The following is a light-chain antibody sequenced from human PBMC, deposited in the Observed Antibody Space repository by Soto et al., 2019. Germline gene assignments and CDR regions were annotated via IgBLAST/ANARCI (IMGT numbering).Light chain of an antibody. CDR1: QSVGRN. CDR2: GTS. CDR3: QQYNKWPYT. V-gene: IGKV3-15*01. J-gene: IGKJ2*01. Sequence: EIVMTQSPVALSVFPGESAALSCRASQSVGRNFAWYQQRPGQAPRVLIYGTSTRATGVPARFSGSGSGTDFTLTISSLQSEDFAVYYCQQYNKWPYTFGQGTRLEIK.